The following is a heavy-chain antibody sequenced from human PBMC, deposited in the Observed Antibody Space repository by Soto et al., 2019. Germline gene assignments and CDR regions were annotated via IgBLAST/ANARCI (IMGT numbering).Heavy chain of an antibody. V-gene: IGHV1-18*01. CDR2: ISAYNGNT. J-gene: IGHJ4*02. CDR1: GYTFTSYG. D-gene: IGHD3-10*01. CDR3: ARDLRNYYGSGSYYDY. Sequence: ASVKVSCKASGYTFTSYGISWVRQAPGQGLEWMGWISAYNGNTNYAQKLQGRVTMTTDTSTSTAYMELRSLRSDDTAVYYCARDLRNYYGSGSYYDYWGQGTLVTVSS.